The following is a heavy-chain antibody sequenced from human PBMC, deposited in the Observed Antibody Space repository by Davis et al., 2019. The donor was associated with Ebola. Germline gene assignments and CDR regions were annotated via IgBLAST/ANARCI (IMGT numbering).Heavy chain of an antibody. CDR3: ARGHPLPNYYGMDV. CDR2: INHSGST. D-gene: IGHD1-26*01. Sequence: PSETLSLPCAVYGGSFSGYYWSWIRQPPGKGLEWIGEINHSGSTNYNPSLKSRVTISVDTSKNQFYLKLSSVTAADTAVYYCARGHPLPNYYGMDVWGQGTTVTVSS. J-gene: IGHJ6*02. CDR1: GGSFSGYY. V-gene: IGHV4-34*01.